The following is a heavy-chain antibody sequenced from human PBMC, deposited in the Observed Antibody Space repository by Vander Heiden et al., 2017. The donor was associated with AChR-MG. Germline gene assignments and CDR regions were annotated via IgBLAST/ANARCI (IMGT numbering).Heavy chain of an antibody. CDR1: GFTFSSYS. V-gene: IGHV3-21*01. J-gene: IGHJ6*02. CDR3: ARAGGSAYYYYGMDV. CDR2: ISSSSSYI. D-gene: IGHD3-16*01. Sequence: EVQLVESGGGLVKPGGSLRLSCAASGFTFSSYSMNWVRQAPGKGLEWVSSISSSSSYIYYADSVKGRFTISRDNAKNSLYLQMNSLRAEDTAVYYCARAGGSAYYYYGMDVWGQGTTVTVSS.